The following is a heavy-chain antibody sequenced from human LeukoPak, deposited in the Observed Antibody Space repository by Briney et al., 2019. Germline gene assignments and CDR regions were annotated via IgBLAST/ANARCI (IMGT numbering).Heavy chain of an antibody. Sequence: GGSLRLSCAASGFSFSSYSMHWVRQAPGKGLEWVAVISYDGSNKYYADSVKGRFTISRDNSKNTLYLQMNSLRAEDTAVYHCARERLDMVRGVTNWFDPWGQGTLVTVSS. V-gene: IGHV3-30*03. D-gene: IGHD3-10*01. CDR3: ARERLDMVRGVTNWFDP. CDR2: ISYDGSNK. J-gene: IGHJ5*02. CDR1: GFSFSSYS.